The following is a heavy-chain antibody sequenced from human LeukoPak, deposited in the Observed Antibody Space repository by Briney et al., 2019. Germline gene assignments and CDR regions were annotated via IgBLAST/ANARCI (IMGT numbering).Heavy chain of an antibody. J-gene: IGHJ4*02. CDR2: IHTSGNT. V-gene: IGHV4-61*02. Sequence: SETLSLTCTVSGVSISSGSYYWSWIRQPAGKGLEWIGRIHTSGNTNYNPSLKSRVTISVDTSKNQFSLKLSSVTAADTAVYYCARPITYYYDSSGYDYWGQGTLVTVSS. CDR3: ARPITYYYDSSGYDY. D-gene: IGHD3-22*01. CDR1: GVSISSGSYY.